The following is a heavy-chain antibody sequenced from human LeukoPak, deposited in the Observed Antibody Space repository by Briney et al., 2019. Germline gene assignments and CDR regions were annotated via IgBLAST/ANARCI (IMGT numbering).Heavy chain of an antibody. V-gene: IGHV3-15*01. CDR1: GFTFSNAW. Sequence: PGGSLRLSCAASGFTFSNAWMSWVRQAPGKGLEWVGRIKSKTDGGTTDYAAPVKGRFTISRDDSKNTLYLQMNSLKTEDTAVYYCTTYYYDSSGYFGDGFDIWGQGTMVTVSS. CDR3: TTYYYDSSGYFGDGFDI. J-gene: IGHJ3*02. CDR2: IKSKTDGGTT. D-gene: IGHD3-22*01.